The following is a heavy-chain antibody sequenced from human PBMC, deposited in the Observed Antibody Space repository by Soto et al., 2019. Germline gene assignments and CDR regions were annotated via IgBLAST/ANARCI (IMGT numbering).Heavy chain of an antibody. CDR2: IDPSDSYT. V-gene: IGHV5-10-1*01. D-gene: IGHD2-15*01. J-gene: IGHJ6*01. CDR1: GYSFTSYW. CDR3: ARLWGYGCGCPTHCGRGCCGKGHRGAV. Sequence: GESLKISCKGSGYSFTSYWISWVRQMPGKGLEWMGRIDPSDSYTNYSPSFQGHDTISADKSISTAYLQWSSLKASDTAMHYCARLWGYGCGCPTHCGRGCCGKGHRGAVW.